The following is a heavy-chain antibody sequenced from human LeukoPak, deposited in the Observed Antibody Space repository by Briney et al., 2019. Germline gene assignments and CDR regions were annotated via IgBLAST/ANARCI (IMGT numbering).Heavy chain of an antibody. J-gene: IGHJ6*02. Sequence: ASVKVSCKASGYTFTNYEINWVRQGTGQGLEWLGWMNPSSGNTGYAQKFQGRVTMTRDTSISTAYMELSSLRSEDTAVYYCARDLVSEGMDVWGQGTTVTVSS. CDR2: MNPSSGNT. CDR3: ARDLVSEGMDV. CDR1: GYTFTNYE. V-gene: IGHV1-8*01. D-gene: IGHD2-15*01.